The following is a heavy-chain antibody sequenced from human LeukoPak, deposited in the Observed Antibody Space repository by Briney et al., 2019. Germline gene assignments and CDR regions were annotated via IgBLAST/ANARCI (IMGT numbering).Heavy chain of an antibody. J-gene: IGHJ6*03. CDR3: ATGPYVVGDPPQWYYYYMDV. Sequence: ESSVKVSCKASGNTFSNYAISWVQQAPGQGLEWMGGLIPTFDTAHYSQKFRGRVTITTDESTTTAYMELSSLRSEDTAVYYCATGPYVVGDPPQWYYYYMDVWGKGTTVTVSS. D-gene: IGHD2-15*01. CDR2: LIPTFDTA. CDR1: GNTFSNYA. V-gene: IGHV1-69*05.